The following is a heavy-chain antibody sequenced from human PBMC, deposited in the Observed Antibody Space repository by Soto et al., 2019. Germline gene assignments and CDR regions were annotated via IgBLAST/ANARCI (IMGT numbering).Heavy chain of an antibody. CDR3: ARGYFDWLFRVNWFDP. Sequence: GASVKVSCKASGYPFTSYGISWVRQAPGQGLEWMGWISAYNGNTNYAQKLQGRVTMTTDTSTSTAYMELMSLRSDDTAVYYCARGYFDWLFRVNWFDPWGQGTLVTVSS. CDR1: GYPFTSYG. V-gene: IGHV1-18*01. CDR2: ISAYNGNT. J-gene: IGHJ5*02. D-gene: IGHD3-9*01.